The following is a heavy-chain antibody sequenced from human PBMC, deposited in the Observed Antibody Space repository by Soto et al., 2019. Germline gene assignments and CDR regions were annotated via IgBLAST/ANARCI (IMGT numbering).Heavy chain of an antibody. CDR2: IYYSGST. V-gene: IGHV4-31*03. Sequence: QVQLQESGPGLVKPSQTLSLTCTVSGGSISSGGYYWSWIRQHPGKGLEWIGYIYYSGSTYYNPSLKSRVTKSVDTSKNQFSLKLSSVTAADTAVYYCARSYYDSSGYYTYYFDYWGQGTLVTVSS. CDR3: ARSYYDSSGYYTYYFDY. J-gene: IGHJ4*02. D-gene: IGHD3-22*01. CDR1: GGSISSGGYY.